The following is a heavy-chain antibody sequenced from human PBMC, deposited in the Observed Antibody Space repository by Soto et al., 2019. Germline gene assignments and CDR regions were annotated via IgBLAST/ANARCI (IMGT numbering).Heavy chain of an antibody. D-gene: IGHD4-4*01. Sequence: GASVKVSCKASGYIFSTYTMHWVRQAPGQGLEWMGWISAYNGNTNYAQKLQGRVTMTTDTSTSTAYMELRSLRSDDTAVYYCARSRMTTVTSDFDYWGQGTLVTVSS. V-gene: IGHV1-18*01. CDR2: ISAYNGNT. J-gene: IGHJ4*02. CDR3: ARSRMTTVTSDFDY. CDR1: GYIFSTYT.